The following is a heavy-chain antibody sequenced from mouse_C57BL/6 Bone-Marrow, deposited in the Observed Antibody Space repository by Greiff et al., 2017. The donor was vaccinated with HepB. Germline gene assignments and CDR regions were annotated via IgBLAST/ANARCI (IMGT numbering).Heavy chain of an antibody. J-gene: IGHJ2*01. CDR3: ARHTTVVAPYFDY. V-gene: IGHV1-58*01. CDR2: IYIGNGYT. CDR1: GYTFTSYG. D-gene: IGHD1-1*01. Sequence: VQLKESGAELVRPGSSVKMSCKTSGYTFTSYGINWVKQRPGQGLEWIGYIYIGNGYTEYNEKFKGKATLTSDTSSSTAYMQLSSLTSEDSAIYFCARHTTVVAPYFDYWGQGTTLTVSS.